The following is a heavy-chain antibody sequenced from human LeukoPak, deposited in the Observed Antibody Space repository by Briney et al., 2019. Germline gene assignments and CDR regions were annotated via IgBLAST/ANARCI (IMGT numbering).Heavy chain of an antibody. D-gene: IGHD2-2*01. V-gene: IGHV5-51*01. Sequence: GESLQISCKGSGYSFTSYWIGWVRQMPGKGLEWMGIIYPGDSDTRYSPSFQGQVTISADKSISTAYLQWSSLKASDTAMYYCARQLDCSSTSCPAPFDYWGQGTLVTVSS. J-gene: IGHJ4*02. CDR2: IYPGDSDT. CDR1: GYSFTSYW. CDR3: ARQLDCSSTSCPAPFDY.